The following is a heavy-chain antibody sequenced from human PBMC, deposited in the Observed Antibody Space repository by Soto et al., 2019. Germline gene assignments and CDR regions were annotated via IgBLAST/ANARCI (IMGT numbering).Heavy chain of an antibody. D-gene: IGHD6-19*01. J-gene: IGHJ4*02. V-gene: IGHV2-5*02. CDR1: GFSLSTSGVS. Sequence: QITLKESGPTLVKPTQTLTLTCTLSGFSLSTSGVSVGWLRQPPGKALEWLALIYWDDEKNYSPSLQSRLTVTKDTSKNQVILIMTNMDPVDTGTYYCAHGGYAFGWEGGNYYDSWGKGILVAVSS. CDR3: AHGGYAFGWEGGNYYDS. CDR2: IYWDDEK.